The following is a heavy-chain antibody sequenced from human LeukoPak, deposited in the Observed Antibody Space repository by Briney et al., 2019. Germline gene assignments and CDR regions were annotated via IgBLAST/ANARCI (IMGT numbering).Heavy chain of an antibody. D-gene: IGHD5-18*01. CDR1: GGTFSSYA. CDR3: AREVDTAMTRFDY. J-gene: IGHJ4*02. Sequence: SVKVSCKASGGTFSSYAISWVRQAPGQGLEWMGRIIPIFGTANCAQKFQGRVTITTDESTSTAYMELSSLRSEDTAVYYCAREVDTAMTRFDYWGQGTLVTVSS. V-gene: IGHV1-69*05. CDR2: IIPIFGTA.